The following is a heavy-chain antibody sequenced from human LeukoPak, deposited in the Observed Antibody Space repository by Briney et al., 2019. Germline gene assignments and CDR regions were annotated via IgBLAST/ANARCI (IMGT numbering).Heavy chain of an antibody. CDR3: AREIGSSGWAGFFDY. Sequence: PGGSLRLSCVASGFTLSSNPMHWVRQAPGKGLEWVAVISGDGSGKSDADSVKGRFTVSRDNSKNTLYLQMNSLRTEDTAVYYCAREIGSSGWAGFFDYWGQGTLATVSS. V-gene: IGHV3-30-3*01. CDR1: GFTLSSNP. J-gene: IGHJ4*02. CDR2: ISGDGSGK. D-gene: IGHD6-19*01.